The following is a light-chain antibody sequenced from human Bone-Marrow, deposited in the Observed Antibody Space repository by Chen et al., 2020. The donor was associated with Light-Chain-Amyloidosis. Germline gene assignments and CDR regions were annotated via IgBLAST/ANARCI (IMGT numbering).Light chain of an antibody. V-gene: IGLV1-47*01. J-gene: IGLJ1*01. CDR3: AAWEASLRVYL. Sequence: QSVLTQPPSASGNPGQRVTLSCSGSNSNVGTDNVYWYQQLPGTAPKLLIYNDIQRPSGVPDRISGAKAGTSAFLAISGLRSEDEAGYCCAAWEASLRVYLFGAGTKVTVL. CDR1: NSNVGTDN. CDR2: NDI.